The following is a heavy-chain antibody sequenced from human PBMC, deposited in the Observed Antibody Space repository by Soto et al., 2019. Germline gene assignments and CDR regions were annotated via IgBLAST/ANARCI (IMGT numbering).Heavy chain of an antibody. J-gene: IGHJ6*02. V-gene: IGHV3-9*01. CDR1: GFTFDDYA. CDR2: ISWNSGSI. CDR3: AKDQDCSGGSCFLREHYYYGMDV. Sequence: EVQLVESGGGLVQPGRSLRLSCAASGFTFDDYAMHWVRQAQGKGLEWVSGISWNSGSIGYADSVKGRFTISRDNAKNSLYLQMNSRRAEDTALYYCAKDQDCSGGSCFLREHYYYGMDVWGQGTTVTVSS. D-gene: IGHD2-15*01.